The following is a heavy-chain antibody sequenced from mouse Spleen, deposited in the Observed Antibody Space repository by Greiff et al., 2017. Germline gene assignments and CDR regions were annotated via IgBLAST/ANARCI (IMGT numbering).Heavy chain of an antibody. J-gene: IGHJ3*01. D-gene: IGHD2-13*01. V-gene: IGHV1-62-2*01. Sequence: VHLVESGAELVKPGASVKLSCKASGYTFTEYTIHWVKQRPGQGLEWIGWFYPGSGSIKYNEKFKDKATLTADKSSSTVYMELSRLTSEDSAVYFCARHEGVYYGDEFAYWGQGTLVTVSA. CDR2: FYPGSGSI. CDR3: ARHEGVYYGDEFAY. CDR1: GYTFTEYT.